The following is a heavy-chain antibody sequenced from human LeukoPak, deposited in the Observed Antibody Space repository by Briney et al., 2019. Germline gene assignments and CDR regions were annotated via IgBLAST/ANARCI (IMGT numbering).Heavy chain of an antibody. J-gene: IGHJ4*02. CDR3: ASLSSSWYFDY. CDR2: IYYSGST. Sequence: SETLSLTCAVYGGSFSGYYWSWIRQPPGKGLEWIGSIYYSGSTYYNPSLKSRVTISVDTSKNQFSLKLSSVTAADTAVYYCASLSSSWYFDYWGQGTLVTVSS. V-gene: IGHV4-34*01. CDR1: GGSFSGYY. D-gene: IGHD6-13*01.